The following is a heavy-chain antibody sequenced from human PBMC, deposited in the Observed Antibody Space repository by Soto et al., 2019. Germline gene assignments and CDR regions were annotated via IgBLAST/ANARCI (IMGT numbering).Heavy chain of an antibody. J-gene: IGHJ4*02. CDR2: IIPVFNTI. CDR1: GGTFNSNT. Sequence: QVQLVQSGAEVKKPGSSVKVSCKASGGTFNSNTISWVRQAPGQALEWIGGIIPVFNTINYAQRFQGRVTISADVSTSTAFMELTSLRSEDTAVYYCARDARVETTPFDHWGQGTLVTVSS. D-gene: IGHD3-3*01. V-gene: IGHV1-69*01. CDR3: ARDARVETTPFDH.